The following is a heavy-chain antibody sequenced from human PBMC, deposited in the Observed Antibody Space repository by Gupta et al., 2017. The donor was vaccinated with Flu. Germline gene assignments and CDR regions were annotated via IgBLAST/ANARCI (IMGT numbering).Heavy chain of an antibody. J-gene: IGHJ4*02. Sequence: QVQLQQWGAGLLKPSETLSLTCAVYGGSFSGYYWSWIRQPPGKGLEWLGEINHSGSTNYNPSLKSRVTISVDTSKNQFSLKLSSVTAADTAVYYCAAQRGDIVVVVAATAPGYFDYWGQGTLVTGSS. V-gene: IGHV4-34*01. CDR1: GGSFSGYY. D-gene: IGHD2-15*01. CDR3: AAQRGDIVVVVAATAPGYFDY. CDR2: INHSGST.